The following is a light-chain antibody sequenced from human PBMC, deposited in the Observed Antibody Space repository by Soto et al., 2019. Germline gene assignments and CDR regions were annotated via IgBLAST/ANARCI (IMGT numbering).Light chain of an antibody. CDR1: SSNIGAGYD. CDR2: GNS. V-gene: IGLV1-40*01. J-gene: IGLJ2*01. CDR3: QSYDSSLTGPKVL. Sequence: QSDLTQPPSVSGAPGQRVTISCTGSSSNIGAGYDVHWYQQFPGTAPKLLIYGNSNRPSGVPARFSGSKSGSSASLAITGLQADDEADYYCQSYDSSLTGPKVLFGGGAKLTVL.